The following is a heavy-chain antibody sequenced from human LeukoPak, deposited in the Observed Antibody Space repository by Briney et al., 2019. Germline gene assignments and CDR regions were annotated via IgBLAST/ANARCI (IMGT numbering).Heavy chain of an antibody. CDR2: INPSGGST. CDR3: ARDDLYDFWSGYLLDY. Sequence: GASVKVSCKASGYTFTSYYMHWVRQAPGQGLEWMGIINPSGGSTSYAQKFPGRVTMTRDMSTSTVYMGLSSLRSEDTAVYYCARDDLYDFWSGYLLDYWGQGTLVTVSS. CDR1: GYTFTSYY. J-gene: IGHJ4*02. V-gene: IGHV1-46*01. D-gene: IGHD3-3*01.